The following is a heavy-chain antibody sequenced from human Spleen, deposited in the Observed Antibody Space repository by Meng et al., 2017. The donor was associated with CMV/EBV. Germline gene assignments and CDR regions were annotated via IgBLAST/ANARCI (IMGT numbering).Heavy chain of an antibody. CDR2: IYWDDDK. CDR3: AHRRGTFGGVTNWFDP. V-gene: IGHV2-5*02. J-gene: IGHJ5*02. Sequence: QIPLKEPDPTPVKPTQTLTRTCPFSGFSLSTSGVGVGWIRQPPGKALEWLALIYWDDDKRYSPSLKSRLTITKDTSKNQVVLTMTNMDPVDTATYYCAHRRGTFGGVTNWFDPWGQGTLVTVSS. D-gene: IGHD3-16*01. CDR1: GFSLSTSGVG.